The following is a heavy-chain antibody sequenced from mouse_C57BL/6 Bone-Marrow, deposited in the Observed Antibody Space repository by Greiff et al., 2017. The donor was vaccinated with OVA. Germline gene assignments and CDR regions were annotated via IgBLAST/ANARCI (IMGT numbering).Heavy chain of an antibody. CDR2: IYPGDGDT. CDR3: ARLGKGDAMDY. D-gene: IGHD1-3*01. V-gene: IGHV1-82*01. J-gene: IGHJ4*01. CDR1: GYAFSSSW. Sequence: QVQLQQSGPELVKPGASVKISCKASGYAFSSSWLNWVKQRPGTGLEWIGRIYPGDGDTNYNGKFKGKATLTADKSSSTAYMQLSSLTSEDSAVYFCARLGKGDAMDYWGQGTSVTVSS.